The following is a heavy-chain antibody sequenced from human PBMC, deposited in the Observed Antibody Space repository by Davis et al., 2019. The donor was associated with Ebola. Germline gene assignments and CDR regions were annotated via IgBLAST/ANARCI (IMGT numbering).Heavy chain of an antibody. Sequence: PGGSLRLSCAASGFTFADYAMHWVRQAPGKGLEWVSGISWNSGSIGYADSVKGRFTISRDNAKNSLYLQMNSLRAEDTALYYCAKEWGYGADYWGQGTLVTVSS. J-gene: IGHJ4*02. V-gene: IGHV3-9*01. CDR2: ISWNSGSI. CDR3: AKEWGYGADY. D-gene: IGHD5-12*01. CDR1: GFTFADYA.